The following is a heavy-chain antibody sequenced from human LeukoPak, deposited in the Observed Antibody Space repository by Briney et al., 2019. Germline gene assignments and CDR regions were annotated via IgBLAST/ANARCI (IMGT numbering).Heavy chain of an antibody. D-gene: IGHD3-10*01. Sequence: SGPALVKPTQTLTLTCTFSGFSLSTSGMCVSWIRQPPGKALEWLPRIDWDDDKYYSTSLKTRLTISKDTSKNQVVLTMTNMDPVDAATFYCARMRYGSGSYPSYYLDYWGQGTLVTVSS. CDR3: ARMRYGSGSYPSYYLDY. V-gene: IGHV2-70*11. CDR1: GFSLSTSGMC. CDR2: IDWDDDK. J-gene: IGHJ4*02.